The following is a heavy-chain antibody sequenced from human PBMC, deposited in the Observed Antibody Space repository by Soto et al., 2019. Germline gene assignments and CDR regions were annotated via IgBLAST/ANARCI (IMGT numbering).Heavy chain of an antibody. CDR3: ARDQGVATIAVYYYYGMDV. CDR1: GFTFSSYS. Sequence: GGSLRLSCAASGFTFSSYSMNWVRQAPGKGLEWVSSISSSSSYIYYADSVKGRFTISRDNAKNSLYLQMNSLRAEDTAVYYCARDQGVATIAVYYYYGMDVWGQGTTVTV. J-gene: IGHJ6*02. D-gene: IGHD5-12*01. CDR2: ISSSSSYI. V-gene: IGHV3-21*01.